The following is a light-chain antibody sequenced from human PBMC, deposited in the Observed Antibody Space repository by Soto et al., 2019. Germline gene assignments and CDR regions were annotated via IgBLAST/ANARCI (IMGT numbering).Light chain of an antibody. CDR1: QSVSSSY. V-gene: IGKV3-20*01. Sequence: EIVLTQSPGTLSLSPGERATLSCRASQSVSSSYLAWYQQKPGQAPRLLIYGASSRATGIPDRFSGSGSGTDFTLTISRLEPEDFGVYYCQQYGSSPITFGQGHDWRLN. CDR3: QQYGSSPIT. CDR2: GAS. J-gene: IGKJ5*01.